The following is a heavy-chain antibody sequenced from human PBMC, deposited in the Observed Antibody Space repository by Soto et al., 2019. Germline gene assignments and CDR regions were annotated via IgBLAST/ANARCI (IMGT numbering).Heavy chain of an antibody. Sequence: EVQLVESGGGLVQPGGSLRLSYAASGFTFSHFWMNWVRQAPGKGLEWVANIKSDGSEKYYADSVKGRFTFSRDNAKNTLYLQMDSLRVEDTAVYYCARCRSYGMEGVERAVDIWGQGTKVTVSS. J-gene: IGHJ3*02. D-gene: IGHD1-26*01. CDR3: ARCRSYGMEGVERAVDI. CDR2: IKSDGSEK. CDR1: GFTFSHFW. V-gene: IGHV3-7*03.